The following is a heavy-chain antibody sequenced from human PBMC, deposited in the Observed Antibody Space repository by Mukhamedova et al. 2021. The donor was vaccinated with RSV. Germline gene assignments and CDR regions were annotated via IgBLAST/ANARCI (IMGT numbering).Heavy chain of an antibody. J-gene: IGHJ4*02. Sequence: VRQAPGKGLEWVAFIRYDGSNKYYADSVKGRFTISRDNSKNTLYLQMNSLRAEDTAVYYCAKEGIVVVPAAISYYFDYLGQGTLV. CDR3: AKEGIVVVPAAISYYFDY. CDR2: IRYDGSNK. V-gene: IGHV3-30*02. D-gene: IGHD2-2*01.